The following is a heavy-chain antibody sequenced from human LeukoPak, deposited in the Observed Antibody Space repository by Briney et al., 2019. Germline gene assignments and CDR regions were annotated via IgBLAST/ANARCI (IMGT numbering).Heavy chain of an antibody. V-gene: IGHV3-48*03. Sequence: GGSLRLSCAASGFTFSSYEMNWVRQAPGKGLEWVSYISSSGSTIYHADSVKGRFTISRDNAKNSLYLQMNSLRVEDTAVYYCARETDSTLFDYWGQGTLVTVSS. CDR2: ISSSGSTI. J-gene: IGHJ4*02. CDR3: ARETDSTLFDY. D-gene: IGHD2-2*01. CDR1: GFTFSSYE.